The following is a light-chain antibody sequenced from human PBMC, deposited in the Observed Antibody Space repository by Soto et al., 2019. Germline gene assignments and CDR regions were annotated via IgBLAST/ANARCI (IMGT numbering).Light chain of an antibody. CDR2: EVS. CDR1: SSDVGNYNY. J-gene: IGLJ1*01. V-gene: IGLV2-14*01. CDR3: NSYTNSGAFI. Sequence: QSALTQPASVSGSLGQSITISCTGTSSDVGNYNYVSWYQHYPGKAPKLMIYEVSNRPSGVSTRFSGSKSGNTASLIISGLQAEDEADYYCNSYTNSGAFIFGSGTKVTVL.